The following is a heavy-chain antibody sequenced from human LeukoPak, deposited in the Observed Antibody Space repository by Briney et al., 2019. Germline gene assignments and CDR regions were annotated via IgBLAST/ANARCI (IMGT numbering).Heavy chain of an antibody. CDR2: ISYSGST. V-gene: IGHV4-39*07. Sequence: SETLSLTCTVSGGSITTITDYWGWIRQPPGKGLEWIGSISYSGSTFYNPSLKSRVTVSVDTSKNQFSLKLSSVTAADTAVYYCARDPDTSDFDFWGQGTLVTVSS. CDR3: ARDPDTSDFDF. CDR1: GGSITTITDY. J-gene: IGHJ4*02. D-gene: IGHD5-18*01.